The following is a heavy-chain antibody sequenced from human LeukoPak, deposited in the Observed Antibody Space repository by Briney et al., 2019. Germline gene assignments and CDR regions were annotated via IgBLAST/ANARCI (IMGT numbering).Heavy chain of an antibody. V-gene: IGHV3-53*05. Sequence: GGSLRLSCAASGFTVSSNYMNWVRQAPGKGLEWVSGIYSGGSTYYADSVKGRFTISRDNYKNTLYLQMNSLRATDTAVYYCATALYAFAIWGQGTMVTVSS. J-gene: IGHJ3*02. CDR1: GFTVSSNY. CDR3: ATALYAFAI. CDR2: IYSGGST.